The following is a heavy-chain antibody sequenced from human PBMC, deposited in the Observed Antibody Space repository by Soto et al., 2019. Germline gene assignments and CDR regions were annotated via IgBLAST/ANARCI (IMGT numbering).Heavy chain of an antibody. CDR1: GYTFAAYY. D-gene: IGHD4-17*01. CDR2: INPTSGGT. Sequence: QVQLVQSGAEVKKPGASVKVSCKTSGYTFAAYYIHWIRQAPGQGLEWMGWINPTSGGTVYAQNFQDRVTMTRDTSISTASMELRRLNSDDTAVYYCARDPDYGDYWGYFCDSWGQGTPVTVSS. J-gene: IGHJ4*02. V-gene: IGHV1-2*02. CDR3: ARDPDYGDYWGYFCDS.